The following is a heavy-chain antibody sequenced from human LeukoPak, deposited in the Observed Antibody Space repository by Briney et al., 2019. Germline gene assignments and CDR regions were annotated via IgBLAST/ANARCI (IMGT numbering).Heavy chain of an antibody. J-gene: IGHJ4*02. V-gene: IGHV4-59*01. D-gene: IGHD4-17*01. CDR3: ARSDYGDYADQFDY. Sequence: SETLSLTCTFSVGSISSYYWSWIRQPPGKGLEWIGYIYYSGSTNYNPSLKSRVTISVDTSKNQFSLKMSSVTAADTDVYYCARSDYGDYADQFDYWGQGTLVTVSS. CDR1: VGSISSYY. CDR2: IYYSGST.